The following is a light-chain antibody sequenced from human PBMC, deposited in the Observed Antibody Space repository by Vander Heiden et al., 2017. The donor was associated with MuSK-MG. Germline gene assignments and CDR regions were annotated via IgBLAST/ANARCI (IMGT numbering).Light chain of an antibody. CDR3: QQGYSSPRT. V-gene: IGKV1-16*01. Sequence: DIQMTQSPSSLSASAGDRVTLTCRASQSISNSLPWFQQKPGKAPNSLIYGASSLQSGVPSRFSGSGSGTDFTLTISSLQPEDFATYYCQQGYSSPRTFGRGTKVEIK. CDR1: QSISNS. J-gene: IGKJ4*01. CDR2: GAS.